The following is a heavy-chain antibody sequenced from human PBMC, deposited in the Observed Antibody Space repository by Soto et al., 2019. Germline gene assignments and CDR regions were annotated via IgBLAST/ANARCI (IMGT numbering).Heavy chain of an antibody. D-gene: IGHD2-2*01. V-gene: IGHV1-18*04. CDR1: AFSFTSHG. CDR2: ISLYNGNT. CDR3: AIYHLELFRFDY. J-gene: IGHJ4*02. Sequence: ASVKVSCKAYAFSFTSHGISWVRQAPGQGLEWMGWISLYNGNTNYAQQFQGRVTMTTDTSTSTAYMELRSLRSDDTAMYFCAIYHLELFRFDYWGQGTLVTVSS.